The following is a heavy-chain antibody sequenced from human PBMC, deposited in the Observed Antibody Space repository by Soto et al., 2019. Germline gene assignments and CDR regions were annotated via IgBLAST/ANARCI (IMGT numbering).Heavy chain of an antibody. Sequence: GGSLRLSCAASGFTFSHVWMNWVRQAPGKGLEWVGRIKSKTDGGTTDYAAPVKGRFTISRDDSKNTLYLQMNSLKTEDTAVYYCTTDAAVVVVAASDYWGQGTLVTVSS. CDR2: IKSKTDGGTT. J-gene: IGHJ4*02. D-gene: IGHD2-15*01. CDR3: TTDAAVVVVAASDY. V-gene: IGHV3-15*07. CDR1: GFTFSHVW.